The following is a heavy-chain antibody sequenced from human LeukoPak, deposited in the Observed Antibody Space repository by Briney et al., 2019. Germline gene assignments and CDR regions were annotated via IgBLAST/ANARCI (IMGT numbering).Heavy chain of an antibody. D-gene: IGHD1-26*01. Sequence: GGSLRLSCAASGFTFDDYGMSWVRQAPGKGLEWVSGINWNGGSTGYADSVKGRFTISRDNAKNSLYLQMNSLRAEDTALYHCASNHSGSYLYWGQGTLVTVSS. CDR2: INWNGGST. J-gene: IGHJ4*02. V-gene: IGHV3-20*01. CDR1: GFTFDDYG. CDR3: ASNHSGSYLY.